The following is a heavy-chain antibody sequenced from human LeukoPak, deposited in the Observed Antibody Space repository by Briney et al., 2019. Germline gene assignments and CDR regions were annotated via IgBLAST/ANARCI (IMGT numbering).Heavy chain of an antibody. CDR3: ARYKFGYYGSGSYFDY. J-gene: IGHJ4*02. Sequence: PAETLSLXCAVYGGSFSGYYWSWVRQPPGKGMEWIGEINNSESTNYNQSLKSQVTLTVDTSKNKCTRKLSSVTAADTAVYYCARYKFGYYGSGSYFDYWGQGTLVTVSS. CDR2: INNSEST. CDR1: GGSFSGYY. V-gene: IGHV4-34*01. D-gene: IGHD3-10*01.